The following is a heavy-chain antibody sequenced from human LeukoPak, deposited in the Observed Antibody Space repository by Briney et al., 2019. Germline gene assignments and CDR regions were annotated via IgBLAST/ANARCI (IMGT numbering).Heavy chain of an antibody. CDR1: GYTFTNYD. Sequence: VASVKVSCKASGYTFTNYDINWVRQATGQGLEWMGWMNPYSGNTGSAQKFQGRVTMTRKTSISTAYMELSSLRSEDTALYYCVRVISSSGWYSMKPDYYYYMDVWGKGITVTISS. V-gene: IGHV1-8*01. CDR3: VRVISSSGWYSMKPDYYYYMDV. D-gene: IGHD6-19*01. CDR2: MNPYSGNT. J-gene: IGHJ6*03.